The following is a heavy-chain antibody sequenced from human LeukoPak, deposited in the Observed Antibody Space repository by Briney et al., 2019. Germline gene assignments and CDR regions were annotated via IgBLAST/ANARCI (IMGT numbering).Heavy chain of an antibody. V-gene: IGHV3-48*03. D-gene: IGHD1-26*01. CDR2: ISSSGNSM. CDR3: ARGWGSVGVHFDY. J-gene: IGHJ4*02. Sequence: GGSLRLSCAASGFTFSSYEMNWVRQAPGKGLEWVSYISSSGNSMYCADSVKGRFTISRDNAKNSLYLQMNSPRAEDTAVYYCARGWGSVGVHFDYWGQGTLVTVSS. CDR1: GFTFSSYE.